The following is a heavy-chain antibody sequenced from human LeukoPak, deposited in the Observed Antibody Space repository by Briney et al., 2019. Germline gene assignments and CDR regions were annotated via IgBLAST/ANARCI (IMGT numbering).Heavy chain of an antibody. CDR3: ARHIRGLDV. Sequence: SETLSLTCTVFGGSISSYYWSWIRQPPGKGLEWIGYIYYSGSTNYNPSLKSRVTISVDTSKNQFSLKLSSVTAADTAVYYCARHIRGLDVWGQGTTVTVSS. CDR2: IYYSGST. J-gene: IGHJ6*02. CDR1: GGSISSYY. V-gene: IGHV4-59*08.